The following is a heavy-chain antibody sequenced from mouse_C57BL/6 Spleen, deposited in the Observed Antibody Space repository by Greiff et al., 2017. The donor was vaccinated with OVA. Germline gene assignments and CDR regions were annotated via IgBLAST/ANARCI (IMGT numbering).Heavy chain of an antibody. V-gene: IGHV1-74*01. Sequence: QVLLQQPGAELVKPGASVKVSCKASGYTFTSYWMHWVKQRPGKGLEWIGRIHPSDSDTNYNQKFKGKATLAVDKSSSTAYLQLSSLTSEDSAVYYCAIPYYSSSSHWYFDVWGTGTTVTVSS. J-gene: IGHJ1*03. D-gene: IGHD1-1*01. CDR1: GYTFTSYW. CDR2: IHPSDSDT. CDR3: AIPYYSSSSHWYFDV.